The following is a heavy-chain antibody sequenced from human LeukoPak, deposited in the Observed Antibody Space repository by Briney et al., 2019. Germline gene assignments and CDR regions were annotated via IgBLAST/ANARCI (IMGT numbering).Heavy chain of an antibody. CDR2: ISYDGSNK. J-gene: IGHJ4*02. CDR1: GFTFSSYG. CDR3: AKEDYGDYFDY. D-gene: IGHD4-17*01. Sequence: GRSLRLSCAASGFTFSSYGMHWVRQAPGKGPEWVAVISYDGSNKYYADSVKGRFTISRDNSKNTLYLQMNSLRAEDTAVYYCAKEDYGDYFDYWGQGTLVTVSS. V-gene: IGHV3-30*18.